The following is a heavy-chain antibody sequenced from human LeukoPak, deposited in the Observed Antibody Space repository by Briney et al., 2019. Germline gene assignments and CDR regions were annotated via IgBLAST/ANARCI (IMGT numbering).Heavy chain of an antibody. J-gene: IGHJ4*02. D-gene: IGHD3-9*01. V-gene: IGHV1-46*01. CDR3: ARGGALRYFEWFSAY. Sequence: GASVNVSCKTSGYNFTNYYMHWVRQAPGHGRAWMGLMNPSDDTTTYAEKFQGRVTMTRDTSTSTVYMELSSLRSEDTAVYSCARGGALRYFEWFSAYWGQGTLVTVSS. CDR2: MNPSDDTT. CDR1: GYNFTNYY.